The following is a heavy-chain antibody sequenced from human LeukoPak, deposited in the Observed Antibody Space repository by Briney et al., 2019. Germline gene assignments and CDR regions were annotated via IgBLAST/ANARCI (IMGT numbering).Heavy chain of an antibody. J-gene: IGHJ4*02. CDR1: RGSISSYY. D-gene: IGHD2-15*01. V-gene: IGHV4-30-4*01. CDR3: ASEYAGYCSGGSCYVDY. Sequence: SETLSLTCTISRGSISSYYWSWIRQPPGKGLEWIGYIYYSGSTYYNPSLKSRVTISVDTSKNQFSLKLSSVTAADTAVYYCASEYAGYCSGGSCYVDYWGQGTLVTVSS. CDR2: IYYSGST.